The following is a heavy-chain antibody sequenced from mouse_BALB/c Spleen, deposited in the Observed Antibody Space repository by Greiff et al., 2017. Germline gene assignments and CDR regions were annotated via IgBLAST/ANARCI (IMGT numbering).Heavy chain of an antibody. CDR2: IRNKANGYTT. CDR1: GFTFTDYY. D-gene: IGHD2-1*01. CDR3: ASYGNYYFDY. V-gene: IGHV7-3*02. J-gene: IGHJ2*01. Sequence: EVHLVESGGGLVQPGGSLRLSCATSGFTFTDYYMSWVRQPPGKALEWLGFIRNKANGYTTEYSASVKGRFTISRDNSQSILYLQMNTLRAEDSATYYCASYGNYYFDYWGQGTTLTVSS.